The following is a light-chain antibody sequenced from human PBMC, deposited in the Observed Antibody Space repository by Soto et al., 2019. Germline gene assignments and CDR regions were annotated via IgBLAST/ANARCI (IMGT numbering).Light chain of an antibody. CDR2: EAS. V-gene: IGKV3-15*01. J-gene: IGKJ1*01. Sequence: EIVMTQSPATLSVSPGEEVTLSCRASESISSHLAWYQQRPGRSPRLLIHEASTRATGISARFSGSGSRTEFTLTISSRQYEDCAVYYCQQYKYVWTFGQGTRVELK. CDR1: ESISSH. CDR3: QQYKYVWT.